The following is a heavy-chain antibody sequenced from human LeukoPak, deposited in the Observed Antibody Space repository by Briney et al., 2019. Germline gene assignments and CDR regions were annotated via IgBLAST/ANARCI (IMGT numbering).Heavy chain of an antibody. D-gene: IGHD3-9*01. J-gene: IGHJ4*02. Sequence: GGSLRLSCAASGFTFSSFGIHWVRQAPGKGLEWVSFISYDGNNKYYADSVKGRFTISRDNSKNTLYLQMNSLRAKDRGVCYCARGPYYEILRPSDYWGQGTLVTVSA. CDR3: ARGPYYEILRPSDY. V-gene: IGHV3-30*03. CDR1: GFTFSSFG. CDR2: ISYDGNNK.